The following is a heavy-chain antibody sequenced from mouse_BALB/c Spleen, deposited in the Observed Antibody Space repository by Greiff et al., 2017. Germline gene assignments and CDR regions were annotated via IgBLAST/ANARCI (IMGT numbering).Heavy chain of an antibody. CDR3: STGFDY. Sequence: EVQRVESGGDLVKPGGSLKLSCAASGFTFSSFGMHWVRQAPEKGLEWVAYISSGSSTIYYADTVKGRFTISRDNPKNTLFLQMTSLRSEDTAMYYCSTGFDYWGQGTTLTVSS. J-gene: IGHJ2*01. V-gene: IGHV5-17*02. CDR2: ISSGSSTI. D-gene: IGHD1-1*01. CDR1: GFTFSSFG.